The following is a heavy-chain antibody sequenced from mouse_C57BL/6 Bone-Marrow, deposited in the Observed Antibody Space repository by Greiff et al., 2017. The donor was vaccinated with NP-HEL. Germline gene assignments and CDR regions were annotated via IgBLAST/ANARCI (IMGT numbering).Heavy chain of an antibody. CDR2: IDPETGGT. CDR1: GYTFTDYE. Sequence: VQVVESGAELVRPGASVTLSCKASGYTFTDYEMHWVKQTPVHGLEWIGAIDPETGGTAYNQKFKGKAILTADKSSSTAYMELRSLTSEDSAVYYCTKNPNYYGSSYGWFAYWGQGTLVTVSA. J-gene: IGHJ3*01. V-gene: IGHV1-15*01. CDR3: TKNPNYYGSSYGWFAY. D-gene: IGHD1-1*01.